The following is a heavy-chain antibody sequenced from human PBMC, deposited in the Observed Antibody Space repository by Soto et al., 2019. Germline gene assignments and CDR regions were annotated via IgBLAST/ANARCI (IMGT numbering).Heavy chain of an antibody. D-gene: IGHD3-16*01. V-gene: IGHV3-33*01. CDR2: IWYDGSNK. CDR1: GFTFSSYG. CDR3: ARDGAGEWLPLLYYYYYGMDV. Sequence: GGSLRLSCAASGFTFSSYGMHWVRQAPGKGLEWVAVIWYDGSNKYYADSVKGRFTISRDNSKNTLYLQMNSLRAEDTAVYYCARDGAGEWLPLLYYYYYGMDVWGQGTTVTVSS. J-gene: IGHJ6*02.